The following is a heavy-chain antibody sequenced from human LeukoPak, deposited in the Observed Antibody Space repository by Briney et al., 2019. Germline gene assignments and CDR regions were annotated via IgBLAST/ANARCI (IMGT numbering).Heavy chain of an antibody. V-gene: IGHV3-53*01. CDR3: ARAIGGSSGWYSF. J-gene: IGHJ4*02. Sequence: GGSLRLSCAASGFTVSSNYMSWVRQAPGKGLEWVSVIYSGGSTYYADSVKGRFTISRDNSKNTLYLQMNSLRAEDTAVYYCARAIGGSSGWYSFWGQGTLVTVSS. D-gene: IGHD6-19*01. CDR2: IYSGGST. CDR1: GFTVSSNY.